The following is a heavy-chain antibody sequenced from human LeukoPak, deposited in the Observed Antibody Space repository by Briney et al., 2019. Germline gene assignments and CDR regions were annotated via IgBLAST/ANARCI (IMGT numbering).Heavy chain of an antibody. CDR3: ARSDGYSSSWGLGY. D-gene: IGHD6-13*01. CDR1: GGTFSSYA. CDR2: IIPIFGTA. Sequence: SVMVSCKASGGTFSSYAISWVRQAPGQGLEWMGGIIPIFGTANYAQKFQGRVTITADESTSTAYMELSSLRSEDTAVYYCARSDGYSSSWGLGYWGQGTLVTVSS. J-gene: IGHJ4*02. V-gene: IGHV1-69*13.